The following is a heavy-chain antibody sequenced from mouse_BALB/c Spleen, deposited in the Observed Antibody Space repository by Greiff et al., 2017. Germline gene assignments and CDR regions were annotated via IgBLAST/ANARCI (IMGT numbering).Heavy chain of an antibody. CDR3: ARGGYDYGYYFDY. D-gene: IGHD2-4*01. J-gene: IGHJ2*01. Sequence: EVKVVESGGGLVKPGGSLKLSCAASGFTFSSYAMSWVRQTPEKRLEWVASISSGGSTYYPDSVKGRFTISRDNARNILYLQMSSLRSEDTAMYYCARGGYDYGYYFDYWGQGTTLTVSS. V-gene: IGHV5-6-5*01. CDR2: ISSGGST. CDR1: GFTFSSYA.